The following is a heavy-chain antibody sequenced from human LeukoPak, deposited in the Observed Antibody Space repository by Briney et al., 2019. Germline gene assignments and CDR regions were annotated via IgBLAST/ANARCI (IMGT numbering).Heavy chain of an antibody. Sequence: GGSLRLSCAASGFTFSSYAMSWVRQAPGKGLEWVSAISGSGGSTYYADSVKGRFTISRDNSKNTLYLQMNSLRAEDTAVYYCAKVDRITIFGVVPKTRGDAFDIWGQGTMVTVSS. CDR1: GFTFSSYA. V-gene: IGHV3-23*01. CDR3: AKVDRITIFGVVPKTRGDAFDI. J-gene: IGHJ3*02. D-gene: IGHD3-3*01. CDR2: ISGSGGST.